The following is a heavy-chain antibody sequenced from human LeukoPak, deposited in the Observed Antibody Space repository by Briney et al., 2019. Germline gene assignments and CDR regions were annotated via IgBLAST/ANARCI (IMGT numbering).Heavy chain of an antibody. Sequence: ASVKVSCKTSGYTFSGNYMHWVRQAPGQGLEWMGWINPNSGGTNYAQKFQGRVTMTRDTSISTAYMELDSLTSDDTAVYYCAKIAEAGRTSYYFGYWGQGTLVTVSS. CDR1: GYTFSGNY. CDR2: INPNSGGT. J-gene: IGHJ4*02. D-gene: IGHD6-19*01. V-gene: IGHV1-2*02. CDR3: AKIAEAGRTSYYFGY.